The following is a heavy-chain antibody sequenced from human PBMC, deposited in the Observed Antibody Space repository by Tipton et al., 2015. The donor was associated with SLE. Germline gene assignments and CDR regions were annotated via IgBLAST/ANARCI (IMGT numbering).Heavy chain of an antibody. Sequence: GSLRLSCAASGFTFSNYAMSWVRQAPGKGLEWVSSISTSGIDTFYADSVKGRFTISRDNSKNTLYLQMNSLRAEDTAEYYCAQATAFHYFDYWGQGTLVTVSS. CDR1: GFTFSNYA. V-gene: IGHV3-23*01. CDR3: AQATAFHYFDY. D-gene: IGHD2-21*02. J-gene: IGHJ4*02. CDR2: ISTSGIDT.